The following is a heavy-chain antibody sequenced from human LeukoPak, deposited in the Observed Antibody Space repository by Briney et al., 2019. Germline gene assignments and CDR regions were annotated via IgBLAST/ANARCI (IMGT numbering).Heavy chain of an antibody. V-gene: IGHV1-69*05. J-gene: IGHJ4*02. CDR3: ARSGEDYGDFFDY. D-gene: IGHD4-17*01. CDR1: GGTFSSYA. CDR2: IIPIFGTA. Sequence: SVKVSXKASGGTFSSYAISWVRQAPGQGLEWMGRIIPIFGTANYAQKFQGRVTITTDESTSTAYMELSSLRSEDTAVYYCARSGEDYGDFFDYWGQGTLVTVSS.